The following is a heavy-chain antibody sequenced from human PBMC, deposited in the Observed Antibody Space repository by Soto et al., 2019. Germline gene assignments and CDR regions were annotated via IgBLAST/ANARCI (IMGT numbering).Heavy chain of an antibody. Sequence: ASVKVSCKVSGYTLTELSMHWVLQAPGKGLEWMGGFDPEDGATIYAQKFQGRVTMTEDTSTDTAYMELSSLRSEDTAVYYCATSMVPFWYFDLWGRGTLVTVSS. CDR2: FDPEDGAT. D-gene: IGHD3-10*01. CDR3: ATSMVPFWYFDL. V-gene: IGHV1-24*01. CDR1: GYTLTELS. J-gene: IGHJ2*01.